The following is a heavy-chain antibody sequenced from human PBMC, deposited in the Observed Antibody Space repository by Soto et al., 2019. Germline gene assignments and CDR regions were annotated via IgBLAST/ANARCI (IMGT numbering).Heavy chain of an antibody. Sequence: SETLSLTCTVSGGSISSGGYYWSWIRQHPGKGLEWIGYIYYSGSTYYNPSLKSRVTISVDTSKNQFSLKLSSVTAADTAVYYCARGGGYYDAFDIWGQGTMVTVSS. V-gene: IGHV4-31*03. D-gene: IGHD3-10*01. CDR2: IYYSGST. J-gene: IGHJ3*02. CDR1: GGSISSGGYY. CDR3: ARGGGYYDAFDI.